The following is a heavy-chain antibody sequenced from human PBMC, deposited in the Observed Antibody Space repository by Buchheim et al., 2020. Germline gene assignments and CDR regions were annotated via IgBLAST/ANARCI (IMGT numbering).Heavy chain of an antibody. D-gene: IGHD3-9*01. V-gene: IGHV1-46*01. CDR1: GYTFTSYY. J-gene: IGHJ3*02. CDR2: INPSGGST. CDR3: ARDLRYYDILTGPAHGAFDI. Sequence: QVQLVQSGAEVKKPGASVKVSCKASGYTFTSYYMHWVRQAPGQGLEWMGIINPSGGSTSYAQKFQGRVTMTRDTSPSTVYMELSSLRSEDTAVYYCARDLRYYDILTGPAHGAFDIWGQGT.